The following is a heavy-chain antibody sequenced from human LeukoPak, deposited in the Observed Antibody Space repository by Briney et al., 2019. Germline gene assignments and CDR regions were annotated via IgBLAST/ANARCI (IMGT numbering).Heavy chain of an antibody. Sequence: SVKVSCKASGGTFSSHAISWVRQAPGQGLEWMGGIIPIFGTANYAQKFQGRVTITADESTSTAYMELSSLRSEDTAVYYCARVEPANYCSGGSCHTTTDDYWGQGTLVTVSS. D-gene: IGHD2-15*01. CDR1: GGTFSSHA. CDR3: ARVEPANYCSGGSCHTTTDDY. J-gene: IGHJ4*02. V-gene: IGHV1-69*13. CDR2: IIPIFGTA.